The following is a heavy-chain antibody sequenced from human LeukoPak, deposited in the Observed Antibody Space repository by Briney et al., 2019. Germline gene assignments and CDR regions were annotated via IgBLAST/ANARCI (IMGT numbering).Heavy chain of an antibody. D-gene: IGHD6-13*01. CDR2: IRYDGSNK. J-gene: IGHJ4*02. V-gene: IGHV3-30*02. Sequence: GGSLRLSCAASGFTFSSYGMHWVRQAPGKGLEWVAFIRYDGSNKYYADSVKGRFTISGDNSKNTLYLQMNSLRAEDTAVYYCAKEPGYSSSWSPSYYFDYWGQGTLVTVSS. CDR1: GFTFSSYG. CDR3: AKEPGYSSSWSPSYYFDY.